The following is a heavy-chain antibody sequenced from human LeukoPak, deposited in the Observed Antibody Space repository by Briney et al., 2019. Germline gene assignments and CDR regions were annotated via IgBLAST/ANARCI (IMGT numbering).Heavy chain of an antibody. CDR2: ISYDGSNK. J-gene: IGHJ6*02. CDR1: GFTFSSYA. Sequence: GRPLRLSCAASGFTFSSYAMHWVRQAPGKGLEWVAIISYDGSNKYYADSVKGRFTISRDNSKNTLYLQMNSLRAEDTAVYYCARDRDCSSTSCYYYYYYGMDVWGQGTTVTVSS. CDR3: ARDRDCSSTSCYYYYYYGMDV. D-gene: IGHD2-2*01. V-gene: IGHV3-30-3*01.